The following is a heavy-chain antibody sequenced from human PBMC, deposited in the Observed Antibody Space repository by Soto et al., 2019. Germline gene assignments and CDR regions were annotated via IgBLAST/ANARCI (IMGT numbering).Heavy chain of an antibody. D-gene: IGHD3-3*01. CDR3: AGEYYDFWSGYYSWFDP. CDR2: IYYSGST. V-gene: IGHV4-59*01. CDR1: GGSISSYS. J-gene: IGHJ5*02. Sequence: SETLSLTCTVSGGSISSYSWSWIRQPPGKGLEWIGYIYYSGSTNYNPSLKSRVTISVDTSKNQCSLKLSSVTAADTAVYYCAGEYYDFWSGYYSWFDPWGQGTLVTVSS.